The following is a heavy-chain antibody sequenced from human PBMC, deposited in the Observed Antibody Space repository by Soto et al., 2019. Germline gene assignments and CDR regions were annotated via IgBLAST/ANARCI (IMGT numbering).Heavy chain of an antibody. CDR2: IDEDESET. CDR1: GFTFSGFTFSSYN. V-gene: IGHV3-7*01. J-gene: IGHJ4*02. Sequence: PGGSLRLSCAASGFTFSGFTFSSYNMNWVRQAPGKGLEWVANIDEDESETFYVDSVKGRFTISRDDAKNSLYLQMNNLRADDTAVYYCARAQSSTSGCLDYWGQGTLVTVSS. CDR3: ARAQSSTSGCLDY. D-gene: IGHD6-19*01.